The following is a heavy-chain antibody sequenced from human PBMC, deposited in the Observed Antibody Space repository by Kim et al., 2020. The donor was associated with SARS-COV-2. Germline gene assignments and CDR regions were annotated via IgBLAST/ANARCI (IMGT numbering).Heavy chain of an antibody. Sequence: ADAAKGRFTIFRDNSKNTVVLQMNSLRAEDTAVYYCAKGRSENIAAAVNYWGQGTLVSASS. J-gene: IGHJ4*02. V-gene: IGHV3-23*01. CDR3: AKGRSENIAAAVNY. D-gene: IGHD6-13*01.